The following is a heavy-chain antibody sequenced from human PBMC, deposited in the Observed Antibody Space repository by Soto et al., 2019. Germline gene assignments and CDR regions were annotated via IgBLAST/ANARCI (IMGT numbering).Heavy chain of an antibody. CDR3: AKVYSDSNWDYYYMDV. J-gene: IGHJ6*03. CDR2: IYSSGST. V-gene: IGHV3-53*04. D-gene: IGHD5-12*01. CDR1: GFTVSSHY. Sequence: EVQLVESGGGLVQPGGSLRLSCVASGFTVSSHYVSWVRQAPGKGLEWVSIIYSSGSTHYADSVKGRFTISRHNFKNTVFLQMNSLRAEDTAVYYCAKVYSDSNWDYYYMDVWGNGTTVIVSS.